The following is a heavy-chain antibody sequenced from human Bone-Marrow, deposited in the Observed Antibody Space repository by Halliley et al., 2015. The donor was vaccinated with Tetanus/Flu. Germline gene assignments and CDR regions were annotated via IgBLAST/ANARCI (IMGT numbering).Heavy chain of an antibody. CDR1: GFTFDYYT. J-gene: IGHJ6*02. Sequence: AASGFTFDYYTMYWVRQVPGRGLEWVSLISWDGETTDYADSVKGRFTISTDTGKRSLFLQMNSLISEDTALYYCAGGNYLGGMDVWGQGTTVTVSS. D-gene: IGHD3-16*01. V-gene: IGHV3-43*01. CDR3: AGGNYLGGMDV. CDR2: ISWDGETT.